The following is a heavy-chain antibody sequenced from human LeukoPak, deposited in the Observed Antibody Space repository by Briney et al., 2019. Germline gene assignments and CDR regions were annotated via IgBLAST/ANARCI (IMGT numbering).Heavy chain of an antibody. CDR3: ARDTAMFPNWFDP. J-gene: IGHJ5*02. Sequence: GASVKVSCKASGYTFTCYYMHWVRQAPGQGLEWMGWINPNSGGTNYAQKFQGSVTMTRDTSISTAYMELSRLRSDDTAVYYCARDTAMFPNWFDPWGQGTLVTVSS. CDR2: INPNSGGT. CDR1: GYTFTCYY. D-gene: IGHD5-18*01. V-gene: IGHV1-2*02.